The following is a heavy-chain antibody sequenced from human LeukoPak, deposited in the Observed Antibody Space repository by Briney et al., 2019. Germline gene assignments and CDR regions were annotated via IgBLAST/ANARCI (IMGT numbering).Heavy chain of an antibody. J-gene: IGHJ4*02. CDR3: AKDSGSGSYYYDH. Sequence: PGGPLRLSCAASGFTFSNVWMSWVRQAPGKGLEWVGRIKSKTDGGTTDHAAPVKGRFTISRDDSKNTVFLQMNSLKTEDTGVYYCAKDSGSGSYYYDHWGQGTLVTVSS. D-gene: IGHD3-10*01. V-gene: IGHV3-15*01. CDR2: IKSKTDGGTT. CDR1: GFTFSNVW.